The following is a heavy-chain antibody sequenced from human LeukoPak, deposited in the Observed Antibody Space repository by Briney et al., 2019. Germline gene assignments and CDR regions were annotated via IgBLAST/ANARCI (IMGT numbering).Heavy chain of an antibody. V-gene: IGHV4-30-4*08. J-gene: IGHJ3*02. CDR2: IYYSGST. CDR3: ARERSTSCYDI. D-gene: IGHD2-2*01. CDR1: GGSISSGDYY. Sequence: SETLSLTCTVSGGSISSGDYYWSWIRQPPGKGLEWIGYIYYSGSTYYNPSLKSRVTISVDTSKNQFFLKLSSVTAADTAVYYCARERSTSCYDISGQGTMVTVSS.